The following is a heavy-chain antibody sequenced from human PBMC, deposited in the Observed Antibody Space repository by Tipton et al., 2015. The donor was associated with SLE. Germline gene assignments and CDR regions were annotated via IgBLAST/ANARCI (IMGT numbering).Heavy chain of an antibody. D-gene: IGHD6-19*01. CDR1: GGSFSGYS. CDR3: AREVEGYSSGWYYWYHYMDV. CDR2: INHSGST. J-gene: IGHJ6*03. V-gene: IGHV4-34*01. Sequence: TLSLTCAVYGGSFSGYSWSWIRQPPGKGLEWIGEINHSGSTKYNPSLKSRVSISIDTPKNQFSLKLRSVTAADTAVYYCAREVEGYSSGWYYWYHYMDVWGKGTTVTVSS.